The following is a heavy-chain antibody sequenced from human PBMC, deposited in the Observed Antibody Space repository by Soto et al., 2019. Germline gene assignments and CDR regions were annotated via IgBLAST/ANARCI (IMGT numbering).Heavy chain of an antibody. CDR3: ARAPHFWSGYSGEYGMDV. V-gene: IGHV1-2*04. D-gene: IGHD3-3*01. CDR2: INTNSGGT. J-gene: IGHJ6*02. CDR1: GYTFTGYY. Sequence: QVQLVHFGAEVKKPGASVKVSYKASGYTFTGYYMHWVRQAPGQGLEWMGWINTNSGGTNYAQKFQGWVTMTRDTSISTAYMALSRPTSDDTAVYYCARAPHFWSGYSGEYGMDVWGQGTTVTVSS.